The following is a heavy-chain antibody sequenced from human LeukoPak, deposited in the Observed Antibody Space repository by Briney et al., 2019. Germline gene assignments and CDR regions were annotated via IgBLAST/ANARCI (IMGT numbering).Heavy chain of an antibody. CDR2: ITGSGITT. V-gene: IGHV3-23*01. J-gene: IGHJ4*02. Sequence: GGSLRLSCAASGFPFSNYGMNWVRQAPGKGLEWVSGITGSGITTYYGDSVKGRFTISRDNSKNTVYLQMNSLIVEDTAVYYCAKVSESNYDILTGYYTPYYFDYWGQGTLVTVSS. CDR1: GFPFSNYG. CDR3: AKVSESNYDILTGYYTPYYFDY. D-gene: IGHD3-9*01.